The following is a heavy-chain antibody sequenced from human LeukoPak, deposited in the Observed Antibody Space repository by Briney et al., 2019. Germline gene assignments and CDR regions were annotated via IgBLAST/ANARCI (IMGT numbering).Heavy chain of an antibody. V-gene: IGHV1-8*03. CDR1: GYTFTSYD. Sequence: EASVKVSCKASGYTFTSYDINWVRQATGQGLEWMGWMNPNSGNTGYAQKFQGRVTITRNTSISTAYMELSSLRSEDTAVYYCARGRKIVVGPLSYWGQGTLVTVSS. CDR2: MNPNSGNT. J-gene: IGHJ4*02. CDR3: ARGRKIVVGPLSY. D-gene: IGHD3-22*01.